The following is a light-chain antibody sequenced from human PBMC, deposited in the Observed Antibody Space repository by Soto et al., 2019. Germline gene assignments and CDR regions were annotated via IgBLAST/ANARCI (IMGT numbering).Light chain of an antibody. J-gene: IGLJ2*01. CDR1: SSNIGSNY. CDR3: AAWDDSLSGQVV. CDR2: RNN. V-gene: IGLV1-47*01. Sequence: QSVLTQPPSASGTPGQRVTISCSGSSSNIGSNYVYWYQQLPGTAPKLLIYRNNQRPSGVPDRFSGSKSGTSASLAIIGLRSEDEADYYCAAWDDSLSGQVVFGGGTKLTVL.